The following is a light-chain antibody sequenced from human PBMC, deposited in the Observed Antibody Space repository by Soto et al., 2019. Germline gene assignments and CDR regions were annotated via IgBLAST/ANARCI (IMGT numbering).Light chain of an antibody. V-gene: IGKV1-9*01. J-gene: IGKJ4*01. CDR1: QGISSY. CDR3: QQLNSYPLT. CDR2: AAS. Sequence: DIPLTQSPSFLSASVGDRVTITCRASQGISSYLAWYQQKPGKAPKLLIYAASTLQSGVPSRFNGSGSGTEFTLTISSLQPEDFATYYCQQLNSYPLTFGGGTKVEIK.